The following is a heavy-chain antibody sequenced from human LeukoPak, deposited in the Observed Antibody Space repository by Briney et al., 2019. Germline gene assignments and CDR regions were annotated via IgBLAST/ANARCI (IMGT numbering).Heavy chain of an antibody. CDR2: ISSSSSTI. V-gene: IGHV3-48*01. D-gene: IGHD6-19*01. Sequence: AGGSLRLSCAASGFTFSSYSMNWVRQAPGKGLEWVSYISSSSSTIYYADSVKGRFTISRDNAKNSLYLQMNSLRAEDTAVYYCARESRLGRYYYYYYMDVWGKGTTVTVSS. J-gene: IGHJ6*03. CDR1: GFTFSSYS. CDR3: ARESRLGRYYYYYYMDV.